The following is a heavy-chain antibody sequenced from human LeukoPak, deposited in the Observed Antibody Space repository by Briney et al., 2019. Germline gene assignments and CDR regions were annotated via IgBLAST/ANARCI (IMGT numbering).Heavy chain of an antibody. D-gene: IGHD2-2*01. J-gene: IGHJ3*02. Sequence: ASVKVSCKASGGTFSSYAISWVRQAPGQGLEWMGGIIPIFGTANYAQKFQGRVTITADESTSTAYMELCSLRSEDTAVYYCARTCSSTSCHDAFDIWGQGTMVTVSS. CDR3: ARTCSSTSCHDAFDI. CDR2: IIPIFGTA. CDR1: GGTFSSYA. V-gene: IGHV1-69*01.